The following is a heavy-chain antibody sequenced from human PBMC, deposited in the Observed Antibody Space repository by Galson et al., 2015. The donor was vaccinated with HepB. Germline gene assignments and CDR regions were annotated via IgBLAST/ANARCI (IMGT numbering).Heavy chain of an antibody. J-gene: IGHJ4*02. CDR3: ARDRVGSGWYIDY. Sequence: LEWVAVIWYDGSNKYYVDSVKGRFTISRDDSKNMLYLQMNSLRAEDTAVYYCARDRVGSGWYIDYWGQGTLVTVSS. V-gene: IGHV3-33*01. D-gene: IGHD6-19*01. CDR2: IWYDGSNK.